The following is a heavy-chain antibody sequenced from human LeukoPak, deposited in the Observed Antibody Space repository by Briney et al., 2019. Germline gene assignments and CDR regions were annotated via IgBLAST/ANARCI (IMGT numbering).Heavy chain of an antibody. Sequence: PSETLSLTCTVSGGSISSYYWSWIRQPPGEGLEWIGYIYYSGSTNYNPSLKSRVTISVDTSKDQFSLKLSSVTAADTAVYYCARDRENSGYPNWFDPWGQGTLVTVSS. V-gene: IGHV4-59*01. D-gene: IGHD3-22*01. CDR2: IYYSGST. J-gene: IGHJ5*02. CDR3: ARDRENSGYPNWFDP. CDR1: GGSISSYY.